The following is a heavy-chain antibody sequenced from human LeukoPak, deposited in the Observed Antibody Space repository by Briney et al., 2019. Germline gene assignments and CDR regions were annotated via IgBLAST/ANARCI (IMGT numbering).Heavy chain of an antibody. CDR3: AKGGSSGWYLDY. J-gene: IGHJ4*02. V-gene: IGHV3-23*01. D-gene: IGHD6-19*01. CDR1: GFTFSIYA. Sequence: GGSLRLSCAASGFTFSIYAMSWVRQAPGKGLEWVSAISGSGGSTYYADSVKGRFTISRDNSKNTLYLQMNSLRAEDTAVYYCAKGGSSGWYLDYWGQGTLVAVSS. CDR2: ISGSGGST.